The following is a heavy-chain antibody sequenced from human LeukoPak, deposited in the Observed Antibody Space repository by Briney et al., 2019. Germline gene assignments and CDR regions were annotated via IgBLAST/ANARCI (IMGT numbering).Heavy chain of an antibody. CDR2: ISYDGSKT. Sequence: PGGSLRLSCVASAFTFSIYVMHWVRQAPGKGLEWVAVISYDGSKTYYADSVKGRFTISRDNSKNTLYLQMNSLRAEDTAVYYCASPGGYDFWSGPFDYWGQGTLVTVSS. D-gene: IGHD3-3*01. CDR3: ASPGGYDFWSGPFDY. J-gene: IGHJ4*02. CDR1: AFTFSIYV. V-gene: IGHV3-30*03.